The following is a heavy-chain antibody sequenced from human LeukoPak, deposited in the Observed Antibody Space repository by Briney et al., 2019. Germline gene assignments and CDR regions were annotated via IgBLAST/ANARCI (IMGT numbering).Heavy chain of an antibody. V-gene: IGHV4-39*01. J-gene: IGHJ4*02. CDR3: ARQRTASYYDSSGYPYFDY. D-gene: IGHD3-22*01. CDR2: IYYSGST. CDR1: GGSISSSSYY. Sequence: SQTLSLTCTVSGGSISSSSYYWGWIRQPPGKGLEWIRSIYYSGSTYYNPSLKSRVTISVDTSKNQFSLKLSSVTAADTAVYYCARQRTASYYDSSGYPYFDYWGQGTLVTVSS.